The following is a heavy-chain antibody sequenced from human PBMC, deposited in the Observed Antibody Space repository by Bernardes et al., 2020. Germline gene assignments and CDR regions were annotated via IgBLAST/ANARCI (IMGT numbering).Heavy chain of an antibody. CDR3: AKHRVDSAMDRHFDN. CDR2: IGTHSSVM. D-gene: IGHD5-18*01. CDR1: GFTFSGDA. J-gene: IGHJ4*02. V-gene: IGHV3-21*01. Sequence: GRSLSPSCAASGFTFSGDAMNWVRQAPGKGLEWVSTIGTHSSVMYYADSVKGRSTSSRDHAANSLFLKMSSLRAEDTAVYYCAKHRVDSAMDRHFDNWGQGTLVTVSS.